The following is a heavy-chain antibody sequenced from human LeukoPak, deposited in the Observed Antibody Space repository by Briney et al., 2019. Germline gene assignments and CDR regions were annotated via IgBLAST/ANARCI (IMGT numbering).Heavy chain of an antibody. CDR1: GFTFSNAW. Sequence: GGSLRLSCAASGFTFSNAWMSWVRHAPGKGLEWVGRIKSKTDGGTTDYAAPVKGRFTISRDDSKNTLYLQMNSLKTEDTAVYYCTTRHGYSYGYYFDYWGQGTLVTVSS. V-gene: IGHV3-15*01. CDR2: IKSKTDGGTT. CDR3: TTRHGYSYGYYFDY. D-gene: IGHD5-18*01. J-gene: IGHJ4*02.